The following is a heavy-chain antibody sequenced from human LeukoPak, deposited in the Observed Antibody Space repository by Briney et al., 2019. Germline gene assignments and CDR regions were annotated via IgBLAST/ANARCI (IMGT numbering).Heavy chain of an antibody. CDR3: VSAVPASIGY. D-gene: IGHD2-2*01. J-gene: IGHJ4*02. CDR2: ICDSGGST. V-gene: IGHV3-23*01. Sequence: PGGSLRLSCAASGFTFSSYAMSWVRQAPGKGLEWVSGICDSGGSTYYADSVKGRFTISRDNSKNTLYLQMNSLRAEDTAVYYCVSAVPASIGYWGQGTLVTVSS. CDR1: GFTFSSYA.